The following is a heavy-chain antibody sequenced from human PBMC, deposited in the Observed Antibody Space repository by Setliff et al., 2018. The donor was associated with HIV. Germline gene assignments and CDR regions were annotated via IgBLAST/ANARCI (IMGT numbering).Heavy chain of an antibody. CDR1: GYSIISSHY. V-gene: IGHV4-38-2*02. Sequence: SETLSLTCTVSGYSIISSHYWSWIRQPPGKGLEWIGSIYYSGSTNYNPSLKSRVAISVDTSKNQFSLKLSSVTAADTAVYYCARGPGATWADFDYWGQGTLVTVSS. J-gene: IGHJ4*02. CDR3: ARGPGATWADFDY. CDR2: IYYSGST. D-gene: IGHD5-12*01.